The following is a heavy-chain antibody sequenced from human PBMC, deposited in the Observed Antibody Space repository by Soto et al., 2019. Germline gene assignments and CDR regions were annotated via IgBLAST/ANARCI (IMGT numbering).Heavy chain of an antibody. CDR3: ARWAPSIVVVTATPRYFDL. J-gene: IGHJ2*01. CDR2: ISSSSSTI. D-gene: IGHD2-21*02. CDR1: GFTFSSYS. V-gene: IGHV3-48*01. Sequence: GGSLRLCCAASGFTFSSYSMNGVRQDPGKGLEWVSYISSSSSTIYYADSVKGRFTISRDNAKNSLYLRMNSLRAEDTAVYYCARWAPSIVVVTATPRYFDLWGRGTLVTVSS.